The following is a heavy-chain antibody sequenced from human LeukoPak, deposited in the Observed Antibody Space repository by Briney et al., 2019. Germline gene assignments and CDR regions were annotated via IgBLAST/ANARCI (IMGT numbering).Heavy chain of an antibody. CDR1: GGTFSSYA. D-gene: IGHD3-22*01. CDR3: ARESTDYYDSSGYYYGPVY. V-gene: IGHV1-69*13. Sequence: ASVKVSCKASGGTFSSYAISWVRQAPGQGLEWMGGVIPIFGTANYAQKFQGRVTITADESTSTAYMELSNLRSEDTAVYYCARESTDYYDSSGYYYGPVYWGQGTLVTVSS. CDR2: VIPIFGTA. J-gene: IGHJ4*02.